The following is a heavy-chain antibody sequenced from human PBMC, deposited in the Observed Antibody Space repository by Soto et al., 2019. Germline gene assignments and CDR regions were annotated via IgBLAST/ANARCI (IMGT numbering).Heavy chain of an antibody. D-gene: IGHD1-1*01. J-gene: IGHJ3*02. Sequence: EVQLLESGGGLVQPGGSLRLSCEASGFIFSNYAMSWVRQGPGKGLEWVSVIGGEAVSTNCADSVKGRCTVSRDNSKNTVYRQLDSLRDDDTAVYYCAKDSTSYNGVYDPFDIWGQGTMVTVSS. CDR3: AKDSTSYNGVYDPFDI. CDR1: GFIFSNYA. V-gene: IGHV3-23*01. CDR2: IGGEAVST.